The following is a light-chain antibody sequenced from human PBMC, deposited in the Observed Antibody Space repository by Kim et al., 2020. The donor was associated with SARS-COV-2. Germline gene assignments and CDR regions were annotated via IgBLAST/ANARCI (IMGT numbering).Light chain of an antibody. Sequence: SSLSASTGDRVTITCRASQGISSYLAWYQQKPGKAPKLLIYAASTLQSGVPSRFSGSGSGTDFTLTISCLQSEDFATYYCQHQRTFGGGTKVDIK. V-gene: IGKV1-8*01. CDR3: QHQRT. CDR1: QGISSY. CDR2: AAS. J-gene: IGKJ4*01.